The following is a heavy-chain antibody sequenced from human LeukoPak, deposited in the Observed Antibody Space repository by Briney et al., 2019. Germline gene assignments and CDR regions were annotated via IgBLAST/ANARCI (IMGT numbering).Heavy chain of an antibody. Sequence: GASVKVSCKASGYTFTGYYMHWVRQAPGQGLEWMGWINPNSGGTNYAQKFQGRVTMTRDTSISTAYMELRSLRSDDTAVYYCARGPKITGSTNRYYYYYMDVWGKGTTVTVSS. CDR1: GYTFTGYY. CDR2: INPNSGGT. J-gene: IGHJ6*03. D-gene: IGHD1-20*01. V-gene: IGHV1-2*02. CDR3: ARGPKITGSTNRYYYYYMDV.